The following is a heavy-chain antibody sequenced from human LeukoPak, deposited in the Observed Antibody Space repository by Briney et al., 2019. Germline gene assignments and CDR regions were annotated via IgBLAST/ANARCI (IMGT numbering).Heavy chain of an antibody. Sequence: SQTLSLTCTVSGGSISSGSYYWSWIRQPAGKGLEWIGRIYTSGSTNYNPSLKSRVTISVDTSKNQFSLKLSSVTAADTAVYYCARDVLDGGNFDYWGQGTLVTVSS. V-gene: IGHV4-61*02. J-gene: IGHJ4*02. CDR2: IYTSGST. CDR3: ARDVLDGGNFDY. CDR1: GGSISSGSYY. D-gene: IGHD4-23*01.